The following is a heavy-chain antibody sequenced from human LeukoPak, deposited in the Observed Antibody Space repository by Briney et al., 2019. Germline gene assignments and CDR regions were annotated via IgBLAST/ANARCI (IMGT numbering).Heavy chain of an antibody. CDR1: GGSFSGYY. J-gene: IGHJ4*02. Sequence: SEALSLTCAVYGGSFSGYYWSWIRQPPGKGLEWIGEINHSGSTNYNPSLKSRVTISVDTSKNQFSLKLSSVTAADTAVYYCARARDCSGGSCYAGGGYYFDYWGQGTLVTVSS. V-gene: IGHV4-34*01. D-gene: IGHD2-15*01. CDR2: INHSGST. CDR3: ARARDCSGGSCYAGGGYYFDY.